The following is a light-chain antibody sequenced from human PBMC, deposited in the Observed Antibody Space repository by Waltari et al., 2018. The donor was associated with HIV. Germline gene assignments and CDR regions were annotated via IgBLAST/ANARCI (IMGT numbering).Light chain of an antibody. CDR3: QSYDTSLTDII. V-gene: IGLV1-40*01. Sequence: ISCTKSSSNVEAAYDVHWFQQVPGTAPKLLIYGNVNRPSGVPDRFSGSRSGTSASLAITGLQAEDEADYYCQSYDTSLTDIIFGGGTKLTVL. CDR1: SSNVEAAYD. CDR2: GNV. J-gene: IGLJ2*01.